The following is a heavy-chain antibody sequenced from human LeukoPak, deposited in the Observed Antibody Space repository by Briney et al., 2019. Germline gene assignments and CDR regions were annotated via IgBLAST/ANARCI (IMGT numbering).Heavy chain of an antibody. CDR3: AKAPGAWDKSFDY. CDR2: ISGSGGST. Sequence: GGSLRLSCAASGITFSSYAMSWVRQAPGKGLEWVSAISGSGGSTYYADSVKGRFTISRDNSKNTLYLQMNSLRAEDTAVYYCAKAPGAWDKSFDYWGQGTLVTVSS. CDR1: GITFSSYA. D-gene: IGHD1-26*01. J-gene: IGHJ4*02. V-gene: IGHV3-23*01.